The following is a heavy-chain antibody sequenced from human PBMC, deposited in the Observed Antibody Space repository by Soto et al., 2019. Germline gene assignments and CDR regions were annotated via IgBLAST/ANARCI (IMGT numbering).Heavy chain of an antibody. CDR2: ISGSGGST. J-gene: IGHJ4*02. D-gene: IGHD6-6*01. CDR1: GFTFSSYA. V-gene: IGHV3-23*01. Sequence: EVQLLESGGGLVQPGGSLRLSCAASGFTFSSYAMSWVRQAPGKGLEWVSAISGSGGSTYYADSVKGRFTISRDKSKNTLYLQMNSLRAEDTAVYYCAKGRDAARIFDYWGQGTLVTVSS. CDR3: AKGRDAARIFDY.